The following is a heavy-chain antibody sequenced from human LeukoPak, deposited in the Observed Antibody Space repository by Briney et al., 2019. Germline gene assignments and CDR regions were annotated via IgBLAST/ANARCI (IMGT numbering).Heavy chain of an antibody. CDR3: ARAACSGGSCYSDY. V-gene: IGHV3-33*01. CDR1: RFTFSNYG. Sequence: PGGSLRLSCAASRFTFSNYGMHWVRQAPGKGLEWVAVIWYDGSNKYYADSVKGRFTISRDNSKNTLYLQLDSLRAEDTAVYYCARAACSGGSCYSDYWGQGTLVTVSS. CDR2: IWYDGSNK. J-gene: IGHJ4*02. D-gene: IGHD2-15*01.